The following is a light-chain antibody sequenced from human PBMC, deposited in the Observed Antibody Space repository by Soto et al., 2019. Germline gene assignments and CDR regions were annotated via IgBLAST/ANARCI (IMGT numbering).Light chain of an antibody. Sequence: DIQMTQSPSTLSASVGDRVTITCRASQSISSWLAWYQQKPEKAPKLLIYDASSLESGVPSRFSGSGSGTEFTHTISSLQPDDFATYYCQQYNSYSGPFGQGTKVDIK. CDR2: DAS. CDR1: QSISSW. J-gene: IGKJ1*01. V-gene: IGKV1-5*01. CDR3: QQYNSYSGP.